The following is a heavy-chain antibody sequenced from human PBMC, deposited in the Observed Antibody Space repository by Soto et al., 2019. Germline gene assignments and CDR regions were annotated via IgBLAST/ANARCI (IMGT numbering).Heavy chain of an antibody. CDR2: IYYSGST. CDR1: GEYISSSSYY. V-gene: IGHV4-39*01. J-gene: IGHJ4*02. CDR3: ARHRSYYYDSSGYSFDY. Sequence: SETLSLSCIVSGEYISSSSYYWGWIRRPPGKGLEWIGSIYYSGSTYYTPSLKSRVTISVDTSKNQFSLKLSSVTAADTAVYYCARHRSYYYDSSGYSFDYWGQGTLVTVSS. D-gene: IGHD3-22*01.